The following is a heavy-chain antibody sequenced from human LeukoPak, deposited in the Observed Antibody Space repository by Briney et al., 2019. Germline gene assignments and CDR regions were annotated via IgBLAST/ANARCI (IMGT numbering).Heavy chain of an antibody. D-gene: IGHD3-22*01. J-gene: IGHJ4*02. CDR2: IYTSGST. CDR3: ARGRYYDSSPTY. CDR1: GGSISSGSYY. V-gene: IGHV4-61*02. Sequence: SETLSLTCTVSGGSISSGSYYWSWIRQPAGKGLEWIGRIYTSGSTNYNPSLKSRVTISVDTSKNQFSLKLSSVTAADTAVYYCARGRYYDSSPTYWGQGTLVTVSS.